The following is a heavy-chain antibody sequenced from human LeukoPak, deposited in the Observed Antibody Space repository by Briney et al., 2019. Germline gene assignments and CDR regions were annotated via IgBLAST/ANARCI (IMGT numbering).Heavy chain of an antibody. J-gene: IGHJ3*02. CDR3: VRRSAAKDAFDI. D-gene: IGHD6-25*01. Sequence: GGSLRLSCAASGFTFSSYWMHWVRQAPGKGLVWVSRINSDGSSTSYADSVKGRFTISRDNAKNTLYLQMNSLRAEDTAVYYCVRRSAAKDAFDIWGQGTMVTVSS. CDR1: GFTFSSYW. V-gene: IGHV3-74*01. CDR2: INSDGSST.